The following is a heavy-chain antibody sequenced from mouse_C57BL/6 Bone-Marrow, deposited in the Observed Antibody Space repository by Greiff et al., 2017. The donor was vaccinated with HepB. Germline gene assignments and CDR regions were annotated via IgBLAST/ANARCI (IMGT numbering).Heavy chain of an antibody. CDR3: ARYEDSSYTSYWYFDV. V-gene: IGHV7-3*01. Sequence: EVKLMESGGGLVQPGGSLSLSCAASGFTFTDYYMSWVRQPPGKALEWLGFIRNKANGYTTEYSAYVKGRFTISRDNSQSILYLQMNALRAEDSATYYCARYEDSSYTSYWYFDVWGTGTTVTVSS. CDR2: IRNKANGYTT. CDR1: GFTFTDYY. D-gene: IGHD1-1*01. J-gene: IGHJ1*03.